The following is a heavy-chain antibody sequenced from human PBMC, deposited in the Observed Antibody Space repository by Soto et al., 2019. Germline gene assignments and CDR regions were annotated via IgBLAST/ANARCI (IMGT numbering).Heavy chain of an antibody. CDR2: ISSSGSTI. Sequence: PEGSLRLSCAASGFTFSSYEMNWVRQAPGKGLEWVSYISSSGSTIYYADSVKGRFTISRDNAKNSLYLQMNSLRAEDTAVYYCARDGAAVAGSRYYYYGMDVWGQGTTVTVS. CDR3: ARDGAAVAGSRYYYYGMDV. V-gene: IGHV3-48*03. J-gene: IGHJ6*02. CDR1: GFTFSSYE. D-gene: IGHD6-19*01.